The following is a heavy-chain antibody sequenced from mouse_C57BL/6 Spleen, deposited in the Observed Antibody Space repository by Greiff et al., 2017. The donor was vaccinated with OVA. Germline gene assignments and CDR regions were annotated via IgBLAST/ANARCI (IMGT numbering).Heavy chain of an antibody. Sequence: EVQLVESEGGLVQPGSSMKLSCTASGFTFSDYYMAWVRQVPEKGLEWVANINYDGSSTYYLDSLKSRFIISRDNAKNILYLQMSSLKSEDTATYYCARALLLRWYFDVWGTGTTVTVSS. CDR1: GFTFSDYY. J-gene: IGHJ1*03. CDR2: INYDGSST. V-gene: IGHV5-16*01. D-gene: IGHD1-1*01. CDR3: ARALLLRWYFDV.